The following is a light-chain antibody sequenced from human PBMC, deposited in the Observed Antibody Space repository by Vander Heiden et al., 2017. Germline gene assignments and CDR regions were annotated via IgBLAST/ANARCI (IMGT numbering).Light chain of an antibody. CDR1: QSVSSTY. Sequence: EIVLTPSPGTLSLSPGESATLSCRASQSVSSTYLAWYQQRPGQAPRLLINGATSRATGIPDRFSGSGSGTEFNLTISRLEPEDFAVYYCQQYDSPPAWTFGQGTKVEIK. CDR2: GAT. V-gene: IGKV3-20*01. CDR3: QQYDSPPAWT. J-gene: IGKJ1*01.